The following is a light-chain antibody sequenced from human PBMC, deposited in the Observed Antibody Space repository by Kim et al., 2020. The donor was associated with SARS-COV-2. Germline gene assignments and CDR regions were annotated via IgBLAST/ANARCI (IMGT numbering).Light chain of an antibody. Sequence: GQRVTIPCSGSSSNVGLHFVNWYQQLPGTAPNIFIYNDYQRPSGVPDRFSGSRSGTSASLAISGLQSEDEADYYCATWDVSLNGWVFGGGTQLTVL. CDR1: SSNVGLHF. CDR3: ATWDVSLNGWV. CDR2: NDY. J-gene: IGLJ3*02. V-gene: IGLV1-44*01.